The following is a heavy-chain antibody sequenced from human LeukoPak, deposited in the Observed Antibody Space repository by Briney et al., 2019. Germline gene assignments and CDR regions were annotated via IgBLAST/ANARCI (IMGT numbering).Heavy chain of an antibody. CDR2: IYYTGST. CDR3: ATGRAYSSVDY. D-gene: IGHD6-19*01. Sequence: SETLSLTCTVAGGSISSYYWSWIRQPPGKGLEWIACIYYTGSTNYNPSLKSRVTISVDTSKNHFSLKLSSVTAADTAVYYCATGRAYSSVDYWGQGTLVTVSS. CDR1: GGSISSYY. J-gene: IGHJ4*02. V-gene: IGHV4-59*01.